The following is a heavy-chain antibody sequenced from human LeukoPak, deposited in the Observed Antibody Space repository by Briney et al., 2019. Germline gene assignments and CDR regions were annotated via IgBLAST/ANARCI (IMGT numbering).Heavy chain of an antibody. CDR3: ARAMRTTAVTAGDYHYYYGMDV. J-gene: IGHJ6*02. V-gene: IGHV4-38-2*02. CDR2: IYHSGST. D-gene: IGHD4-17*01. CDR1: GYSINSGYY. Sequence: SETLSLTCTVSGYSINSGYYWGWIRQPPGKGAEWIGSIYHSGSTYYNPSLKSRVTISVDTSKNQFSLKLSSVTAADTAVYYCARAMRTTAVTAGDYHYYYGMDVWGQGTTVTVSS.